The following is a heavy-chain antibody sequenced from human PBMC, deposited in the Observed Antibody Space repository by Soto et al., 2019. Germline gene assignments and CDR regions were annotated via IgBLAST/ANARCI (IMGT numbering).Heavy chain of an antibody. CDR2: IWYDGSKR. CDR1: GFTFSTHG. V-gene: IGHV3-33*01. CDR3: ARSIAVAANYYYGMDV. J-gene: IGHJ6*02. D-gene: IGHD6-19*01. Sequence: GGSLRLSCAASGFTFSTHGMHWVRQAPGKGLEWVAIIWYDGSKRYYADSLKGRFTVSRDNSKNTLFLQMNSLRAEDTAVYYCARSIAVAANYYYGMDVWGQGTTVTVSS.